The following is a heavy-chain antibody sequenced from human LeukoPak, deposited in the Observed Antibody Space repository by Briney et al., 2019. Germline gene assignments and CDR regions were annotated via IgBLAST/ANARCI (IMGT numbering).Heavy chain of an antibody. D-gene: IGHD3/OR15-3a*01. CDR3: ARWNGDFLTGYYLDD. J-gene: IGHJ4*02. CDR1: GFSFSSYG. CDR2: ISYDGNHI. V-gene: IGHV3-30*03. Sequence: GGSLRLSCAASGFSFSSYGFHWVRQAPGKGLEWVSAISYDGNHIHYADSVKGRFTISRDNSKNTLYLQMSSLRAEDTAMYYCARWNGDFLTGYYLDDWGQGTLVTVSS.